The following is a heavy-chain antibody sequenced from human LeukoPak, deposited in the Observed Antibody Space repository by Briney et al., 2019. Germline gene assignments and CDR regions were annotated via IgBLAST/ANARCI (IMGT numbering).Heavy chain of an antibody. CDR1: GYTFTNYD. CDR2: MNPNSGDT. D-gene: IGHD3-3*01. CDR3: TRSGFGAVVRFVF. J-gene: IGHJ4*02. V-gene: IGHV1-8*01. Sequence: ASVKVSCKTSGYTFTNYDINWVRQAAGQGREGMGWMNPNSGDTVYVQEFEGSVTMNRDDYVSKSHMELSSLTDEDSAVYYCTRSGFGAVVRFVFWGQGTPVTVSS.